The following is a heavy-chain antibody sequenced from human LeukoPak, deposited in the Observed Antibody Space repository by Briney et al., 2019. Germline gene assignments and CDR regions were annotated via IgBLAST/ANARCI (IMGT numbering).Heavy chain of an antibody. CDR2: IYPGDSDT. J-gene: IGHJ4*02. V-gene: IGHV5-51*01. Sequence: GESLKISCKTSGYTFTTYWIGWVRQMPGKGLEWMGIIYPGDSDTRYSPSFQGQVTISADRSISTAYLQWSSLKASDTAMYYCARQSLVAGTWGLFDYWGQGTLVTVSS. CDR1: GYTFTTYW. D-gene: IGHD6-19*01. CDR3: ARQSLVAGTWGLFDY.